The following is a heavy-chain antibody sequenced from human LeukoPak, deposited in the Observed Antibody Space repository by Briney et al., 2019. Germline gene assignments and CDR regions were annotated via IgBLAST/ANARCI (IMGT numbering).Heavy chain of an antibody. CDR1: GGSISSHY. Sequence: SETLSLTCTVSGGSISSHYWSWIRQPPGKGLEWIGYIYYSGSTNYNPSLKSRVTISVDTSKNQFSLKLSSVTAADTAVYYCARGRDSSHDYDYWGQGTLVTVSS. CDR3: ARGRDSSHDYDY. D-gene: IGHD6-13*01. V-gene: IGHV4-59*11. J-gene: IGHJ4*02. CDR2: IYYSGST.